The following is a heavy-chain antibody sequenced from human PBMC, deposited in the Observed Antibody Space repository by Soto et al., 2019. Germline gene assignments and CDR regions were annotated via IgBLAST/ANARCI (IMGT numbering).Heavy chain of an antibody. CDR3: ARGIATGQLDP. V-gene: IGHV1-3*01. CDR1: GYTFTRYT. D-gene: IGHD2-15*01. Sequence: ASVKVSCKASGYTFTRYTMNWVRQAPGQRLEWMGWINPDNGSTKSSQKFQDRVIITRDTSASAAYMDLSSLRSEDTAVYYCARGIATGQLDPWGQGTLVTVSS. CDR2: INPDNGST. J-gene: IGHJ5*02.